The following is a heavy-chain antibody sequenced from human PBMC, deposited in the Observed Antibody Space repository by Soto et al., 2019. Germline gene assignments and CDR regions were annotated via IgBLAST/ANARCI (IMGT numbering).Heavy chain of an antibody. CDR3: ARDDYIVVVPTSLGAMDV. D-gene: IGHD2-2*01. CDR2: IYHSGST. J-gene: IGHJ6*02. V-gene: IGHV4-4*02. Sequence: XGTLSLTCAVYGGSISSNKWWCWIRQPPGKGLEWIGEIYHSGSTNYNPSLKSRVTISLDKSKNQFSLKLTSVTAADSAVYYCARDDYIVVVPTSLGAMDVWGQGTTVTVSS. CDR1: GGSISSNKW.